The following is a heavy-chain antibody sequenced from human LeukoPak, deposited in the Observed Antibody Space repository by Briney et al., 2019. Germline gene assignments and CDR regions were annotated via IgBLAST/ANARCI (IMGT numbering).Heavy chain of an antibody. CDR3: AHGAMYQLDY. CDR1: GGSISSGI. CDR2: ISRSSSII. D-gene: IGHD2-2*01. Sequence: ETLSLTCTVSGGSISSGIHYWGWIRQPPGKGLEWVSYISRSSSIIYYADSVKGRFTISRDNSRNTLFLQMNSLRAEDTAVYYCAHGAMYQLDYWGQGTLVTVSS. J-gene: IGHJ4*02. V-gene: IGHV3-48*01.